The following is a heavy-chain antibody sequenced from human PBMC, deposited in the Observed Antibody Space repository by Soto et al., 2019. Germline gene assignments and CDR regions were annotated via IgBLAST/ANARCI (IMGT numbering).Heavy chain of an antibody. D-gene: IGHD2-15*01. V-gene: IGHV3-23*01. J-gene: IGHJ6*02. Sequence: GSLRLSCAASGFTFSSYAMSWVRQAPGKGLEWVSAISGSGGSTYYADSVKGRFTISRDNSKNTLYLQMNSLRAEDTAVYYCAKWWYTAALFSVLEDYSSYGMDVWGQATTVTVSS. CDR2: ISGSGGST. CDR1: GFTFSSYA. CDR3: AKWWYTAALFSVLEDYSSYGMDV.